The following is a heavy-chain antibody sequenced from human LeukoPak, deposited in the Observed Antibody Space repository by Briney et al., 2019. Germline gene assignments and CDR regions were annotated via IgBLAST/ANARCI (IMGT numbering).Heavy chain of an antibody. D-gene: IGHD2-2*01. CDR2: MNPNSGNT. CDR3: ASAVGYCSSTSCFFRYYYYGMDV. CDR1: GYTFTSYD. J-gene: IGHJ6*02. Sequence: ASVKVSCKASGYTFTSYDINWVRQATGQGLEWMGWMNPNSGNTGYARKFQGRVTMTRNTSISTAYMELSSLRSEDTAVYYCASAVGYCSSTSCFFRYYYYGMDVWGQGTTVTVSS. V-gene: IGHV1-8*01.